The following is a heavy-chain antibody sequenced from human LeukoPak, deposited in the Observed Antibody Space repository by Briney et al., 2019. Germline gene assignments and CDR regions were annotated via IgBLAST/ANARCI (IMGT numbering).Heavy chain of an antibody. CDR3: ARSNYDILTGYYGANDY. Sequence: SETLSLTCTVSGGSISSSSYYWGWIRQPPGKGLEWIGSIYYSGSTYYNPSPKSRVTISVDTSKNQFSLKLSSVTAADTAVYYCARSNYDILTGYYGANDYWGQGTLVTVSS. J-gene: IGHJ4*02. CDR2: IYYSGST. CDR1: GGSISSSSYY. D-gene: IGHD3-9*01. V-gene: IGHV4-39*01.